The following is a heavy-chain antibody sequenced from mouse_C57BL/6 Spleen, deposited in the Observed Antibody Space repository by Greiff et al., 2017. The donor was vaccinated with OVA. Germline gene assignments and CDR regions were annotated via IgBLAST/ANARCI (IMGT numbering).Heavy chain of an antibody. CDR3: ARGDLGLRRKLGY. V-gene: IGHV1-53*01. CDR1: GYTFTSYW. D-gene: IGHD2-4*01. Sequence: QVQLQQSGTELVKPGASVKLSCKASGYTFTSYWMHWVKQRPGQGLEWIGNINPSNGGTNYNEKFKSKATLTVDKSSSTAYMQLSSLTSEDSAVYYCARGDLGLRRKLGYWGQGTTLTVSS. J-gene: IGHJ2*01. CDR2: INPSNGGT.